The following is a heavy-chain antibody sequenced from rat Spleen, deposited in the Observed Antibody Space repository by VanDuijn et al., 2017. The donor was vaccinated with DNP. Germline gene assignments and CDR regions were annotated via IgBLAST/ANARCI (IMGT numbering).Heavy chain of an antibody. CDR3: TTESTYYGYFDY. J-gene: IGHJ2*01. CDR1: GFTFSDYA. CDR2: INSNGGST. Sequence: EVQLVESGGGLVQPGRSLKLSCVASGFTFSDYAMAWVRQAPKKGLEWVTSINSNGGSTSYRDSVKGRFTISRDNAKSILYLQMDSLRSEDTATYYCTTESTYYGYFDYWGQGVMVPVSS. V-gene: IGHV5-20*01. D-gene: IGHD1-9*01.